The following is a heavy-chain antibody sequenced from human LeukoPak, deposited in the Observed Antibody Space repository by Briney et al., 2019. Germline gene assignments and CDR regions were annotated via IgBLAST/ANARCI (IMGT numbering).Heavy chain of an antibody. CDR1: GGSIDITNY. Sequence: SETLSLTCGVSGGSIDITNYWSWVRQAPGKGLEWIGEISHDGTTNYNPSLRSRVAMSFDRANNQFSLSLTSVTAAYTAVYYCTREDRPFCPFAYWGQGVLVTVSS. CDR2: ISHDGTT. J-gene: IGHJ4*02. D-gene: IGHD3-22*01. V-gene: IGHV4-4*02. CDR3: TREDRPFCPFAY.